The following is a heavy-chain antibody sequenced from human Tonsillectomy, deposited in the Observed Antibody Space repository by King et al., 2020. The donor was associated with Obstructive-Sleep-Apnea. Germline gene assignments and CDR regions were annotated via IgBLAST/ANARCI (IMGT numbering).Heavy chain of an antibody. J-gene: IGHJ4*02. D-gene: IGHD4-11*01. CDR1: GDSISSYY. CDR2: IYYSGST. V-gene: IGHV4-59*08. Sequence: VQLQESGPGLVKPSETLSLTCTVSGDSISSYYWSWIRQPPGKGLEWIGYIYYSGSTNYNPSLKSRVTISVDTSKNQFSLKLSSVTAADTAVYYCARHYRDYLPDYWGQGTLVTVSS. CDR3: ARHYRDYLPDY.